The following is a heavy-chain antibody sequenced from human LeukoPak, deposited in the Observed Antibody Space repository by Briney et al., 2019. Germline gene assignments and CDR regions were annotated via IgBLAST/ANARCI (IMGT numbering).Heavy chain of an antibody. D-gene: IGHD6-19*01. J-gene: IGHJ4*02. Sequence: SETLSLXCTVSGGSSSSYYWSWIRQPPGKGLEWIGYIYYSGSTDYNPSLKSRVTISVDTSKNQFSLKLSSVTAADTAVYYCARVDSSGWPYYFDYWGQGTLVTVSS. CDR1: GGSSSSYY. CDR3: ARVDSSGWPYYFDY. CDR2: IYYSGST. V-gene: IGHV4-59*01.